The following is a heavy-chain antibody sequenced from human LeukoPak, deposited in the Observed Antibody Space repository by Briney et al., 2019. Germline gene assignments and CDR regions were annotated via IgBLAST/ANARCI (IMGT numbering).Heavy chain of an antibody. CDR2: IIPIFGTA. Sequence: GSSVKVSCKASGGTFSSYAISWVRQAPGQGLEWMGGIIPIFGTANYAQKFQGRVTITTDESTSTAYMELSSLRSEDTAVYYCARAETYYDFWSGPNAFDIWGQGTMVTVSS. D-gene: IGHD3-3*01. CDR1: GGTFSSYA. CDR3: ARAETYYDFWSGPNAFDI. J-gene: IGHJ3*02. V-gene: IGHV1-69*05.